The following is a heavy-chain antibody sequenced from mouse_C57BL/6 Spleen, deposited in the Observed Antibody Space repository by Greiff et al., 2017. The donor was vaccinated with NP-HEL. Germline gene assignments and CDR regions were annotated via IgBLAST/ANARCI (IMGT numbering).Heavy chain of an antibody. Sequence: QVQLQQSGPELVKPGASVKISCKASGYSFTSYYIHWVKQRPGQGLEWIGWIYPGSGNTKYNEKFKGKATLTADTSSSTAYMQLSSLTSEDSAVYYWARWRDYYAMDYWGQGTSVTVSS. CDR2: IYPGSGNT. V-gene: IGHV1-66*01. CDR3: ARWRDYYAMDY. J-gene: IGHJ4*01. CDR1: GYSFTSYY.